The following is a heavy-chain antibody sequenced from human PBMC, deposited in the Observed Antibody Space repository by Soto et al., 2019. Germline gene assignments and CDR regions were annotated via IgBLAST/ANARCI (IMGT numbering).Heavy chain of an antibody. CDR1: GYSFTSYW. Sequence: GESLKISCKGSGYSFTSYWIGWVRQMPGKGLEWMGIIYPGDSDTRYSPSFQGQVTISADKSISTAYLQWSSLKASDTAKYYCARRTEYCSSTSCYGYYYGMDVWGQGTTVTVSS. CDR2: IYPGDSDT. CDR3: ARRTEYCSSTSCYGYYYGMDV. V-gene: IGHV5-51*01. J-gene: IGHJ6*02. D-gene: IGHD2-2*01.